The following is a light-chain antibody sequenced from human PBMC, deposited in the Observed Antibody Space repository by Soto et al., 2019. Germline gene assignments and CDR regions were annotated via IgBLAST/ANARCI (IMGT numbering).Light chain of an antibody. J-gene: IGKJ2*01. Sequence: DIQMTQSPSSLSASVGDRVTITCRASQSISSYLNWYQQKPGKAPNLLIYAASSLQSGVPSRFSGSGSGTDFTLTISSLQHEDFATYYCQQSYSTPKYTFGQGTKLEIK. V-gene: IGKV1-39*01. CDR1: QSISSY. CDR3: QQSYSTPKYT. CDR2: AAS.